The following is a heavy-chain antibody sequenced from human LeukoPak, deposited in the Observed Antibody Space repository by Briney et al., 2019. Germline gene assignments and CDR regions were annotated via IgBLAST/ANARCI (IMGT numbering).Heavy chain of an antibody. J-gene: IGHJ4*02. Sequence: GGSLRLSCAASGFTFSSYAMSWVRQAPGKGLEWVSSISGSDGTTYYADSVKGRFTISRDNAKNSLYLQMNSLRAEDTALYYCARDRDSSSWPQYFDYWGQGTLVTVSS. CDR3: ARDRDSSSWPQYFDY. V-gene: IGHV3-23*01. CDR1: GFTFSSYA. CDR2: ISGSDGTT. D-gene: IGHD6-13*01.